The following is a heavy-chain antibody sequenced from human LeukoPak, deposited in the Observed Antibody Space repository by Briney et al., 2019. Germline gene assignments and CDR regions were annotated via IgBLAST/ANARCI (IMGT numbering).Heavy chain of an antibody. CDR3: ARGRDRSKTGDL. D-gene: IGHD5-24*01. CDR1: GGSCDDYY. CDR2: IHPSGIF. V-gene: IGHV4-34*01. J-gene: IGHJ5*02. Sequence: SEALSLTCAVYGGSCDDYYCSWIRQPPGKGLEWIGEIHPSGIFYYNSSLVSRVTISIDTSKTQFSLRLTSVTAADTAFYYCARGRDRSKTGDLWGQGSLVTVSS.